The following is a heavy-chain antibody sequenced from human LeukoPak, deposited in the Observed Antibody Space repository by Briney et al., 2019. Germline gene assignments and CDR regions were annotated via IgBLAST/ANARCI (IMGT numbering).Heavy chain of an antibody. V-gene: IGHV3-23*01. CDR3: AKDLWYYYGSGSYFDY. J-gene: IGHJ4*02. D-gene: IGHD3-10*01. CDR2: ISGSGGST. Sequence: GGSLRLSCAASGFTFSSYAMSWVRQAPGKGLEWVSAISGSGGSTYYADSVKGRFTISRDNSKNTLYLQMNSLRAEDTAVYCCAKDLWYYYGSGSYFDYWGQGTLVTVSS. CDR1: GFTFSSYA.